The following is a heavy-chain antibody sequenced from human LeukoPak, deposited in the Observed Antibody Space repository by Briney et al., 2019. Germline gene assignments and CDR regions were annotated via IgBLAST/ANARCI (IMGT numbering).Heavy chain of an antibody. D-gene: IGHD3-10*01. CDR1: GGSVTGGSDY. CDR2: ISYSGST. CDR3: ARGQAALWFGEL. Sequence: PSETLSLTCTVSGGSVTGGSDYSSWIRQPPGKGLEWIGHISYSGSTNYTPSLKSRVTISLDTSKNQLSLKLSSVTTADTAVYYCARGQAALWFGELWGQGTLVTVSS. J-gene: IGHJ4*02. V-gene: IGHV4-61*01.